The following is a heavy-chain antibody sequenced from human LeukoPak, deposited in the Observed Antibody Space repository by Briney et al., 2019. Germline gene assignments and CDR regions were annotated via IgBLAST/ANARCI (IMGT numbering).Heavy chain of an antibody. CDR2: IYYSGST. CDR1: GYSISSSNW. V-gene: IGHV4-28*06. D-gene: IGHD6-13*01. J-gene: IGHJ4*02. Sequence: PSETLSLTCAVSGYSISSSNWWGWIRQPPGKGLEWIGYIYYSGSTNYNPSLKSRVTMSVDTSKNQFSLKLSSVTALDTAVYYCARSGEQHHDYYFDYWGQGTLVTVSS. CDR3: ARSGEQHHDYYFDY.